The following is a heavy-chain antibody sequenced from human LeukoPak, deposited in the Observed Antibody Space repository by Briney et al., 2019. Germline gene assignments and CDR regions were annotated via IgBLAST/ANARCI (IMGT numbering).Heavy chain of an antibody. D-gene: IGHD3-22*01. CDR2: IIPIFGTA. CDR1: GYTFTSYG. V-gene: IGHV1-69*13. Sequence: GASVKVSGKASGYTFTSYGIRWLRQAAGQGREWMGGIIPIFGTANYAQKLQGRVTITADESTRTAYMELSSLRSEDTAVYYCASGGGGYYYQGSAFDIWGQGTMVTVSS. J-gene: IGHJ3*02. CDR3: ASGGGGYYYQGSAFDI.